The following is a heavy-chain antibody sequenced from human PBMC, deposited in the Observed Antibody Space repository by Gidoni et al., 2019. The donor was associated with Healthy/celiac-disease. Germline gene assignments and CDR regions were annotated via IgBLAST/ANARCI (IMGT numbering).Heavy chain of an antibody. V-gene: IGHV1-69*01. Sequence: QVQLVQSGAEVKKPGSSVKVSCKASGGTFRSYAISWVRQAPGQGLEWMGGIIPIFGTATYAQKFQGRVTITADESTSTAYMELSSLRSEDTAVYYCARDHGYFSSTSCSTGCFDPWGQGTLVTVSS. CDR1: GGTFRSYA. D-gene: IGHD2-2*01. CDR3: ARDHGYFSSTSCSTGCFDP. CDR2: IIPIFGTA. J-gene: IGHJ5*02.